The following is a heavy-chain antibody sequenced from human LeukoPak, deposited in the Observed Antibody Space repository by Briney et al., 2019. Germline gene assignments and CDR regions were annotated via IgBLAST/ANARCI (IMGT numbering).Heavy chain of an antibody. J-gene: IGHJ4*02. D-gene: IGHD6-13*01. V-gene: IGHV1-18*01. CDR2: ISAYNGNT. CDR3: ARWSGSSSSWYPHRDY. CDR1: GYTFTSDG. Sequence: ASVKVSCKASGYTFTSDGISWVRQAPGQGLEWMGWISAYNGNTNYAQKLQGRVTMTTDTSTSTAYMELRSLRSDDTAVYYCARWSGSSSSWYPHRDYWGQGTLVTVSS.